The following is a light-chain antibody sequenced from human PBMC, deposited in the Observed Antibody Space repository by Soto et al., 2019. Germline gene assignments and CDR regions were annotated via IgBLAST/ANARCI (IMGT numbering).Light chain of an antibody. CDR2: LGS. J-gene: IGKJ1*01. Sequence: DIVMTQSPLSLPVTPGEPASISCRSSQSLLHSNGYNYLDWYLQKPGQSPQLLIYLGSNRSSGVPVRSGGSGSVTDFTLKISRVVAEDVGVYYGVQAVLTPWTFGQGTKVDIK. V-gene: IGKV2-28*01. CDR1: QSLLHSNGYNY. CDR3: VQAVLTPWT.